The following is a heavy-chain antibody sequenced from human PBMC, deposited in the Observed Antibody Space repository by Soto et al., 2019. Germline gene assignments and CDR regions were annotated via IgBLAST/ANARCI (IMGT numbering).Heavy chain of an antibody. CDR3: ARDVTIFGVAPDAFDI. CDR1: GYTFTSYY. J-gene: IGHJ3*02. Sequence: ASVKVSCKASGYTFTSYYMHWVRQAPGQGLEWMGIINPSGGSTSYAQKFRGRVTMTRDTSTSTVYMELSSLRSEDTAVYYCARDVTIFGVAPDAFDIWGQGTMVTVS. D-gene: IGHD3-3*01. V-gene: IGHV1-46*01. CDR2: INPSGGST.